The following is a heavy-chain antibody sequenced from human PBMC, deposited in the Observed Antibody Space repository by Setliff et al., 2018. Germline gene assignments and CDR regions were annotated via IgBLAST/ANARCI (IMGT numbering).Heavy chain of an antibody. J-gene: IGHJ4*02. V-gene: IGHV3-23*01. CDR2: MSASGTST. Sequence: PGGSLRLSCTTSGFTFFSYTMNWVRQAPGKGLEWVSAMSASGTSTYHADSVKGRFTISRDNAENSLYLQMNSLRAEDTAVYTCAKDESRYSSSWYIYWGQGTLVTVSS. D-gene: IGHD6-13*01. CDR3: AKDESRYSSSWYIY. CDR1: GFTFFSYT.